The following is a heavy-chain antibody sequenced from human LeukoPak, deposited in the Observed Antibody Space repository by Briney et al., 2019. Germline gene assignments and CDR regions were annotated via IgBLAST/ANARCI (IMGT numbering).Heavy chain of an antibody. J-gene: IGHJ4*02. CDR3: ARGLAMYYYDSSGPLEY. CDR2: IYSGGST. D-gene: IGHD3-22*01. CDR1: GFTVSSNY. Sequence: GGSLRLSCAASGFTVSSNYMSWVRQAPGKGLEWVSVIYSGGSTYYADSVKGRFTISRDNSKNTLYLQMNSLRAEDTAVYYCARGLAMYYYDSSGPLEYWGQGTLVTVSS. V-gene: IGHV3-66*01.